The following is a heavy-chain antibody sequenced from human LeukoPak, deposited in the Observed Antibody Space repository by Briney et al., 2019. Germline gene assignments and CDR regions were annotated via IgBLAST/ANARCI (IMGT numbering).Heavy chain of an antibody. CDR3: ARRRTRGSYSDAFDI. CDR2: IYYSGST. Sequence: PSETLSLTCTVSGGSISSSSYYWGWIRQPPGKGLEWIGSIYYSGSTYYNPSLKSRVTISVDTSKNQFSLKLSSVTAADTAVYYCARRRTRGSYSDAFDIWGQGTMVTVSS. V-gene: IGHV4-39*07. CDR1: GGSISSSSYY. D-gene: IGHD1-26*01. J-gene: IGHJ3*02.